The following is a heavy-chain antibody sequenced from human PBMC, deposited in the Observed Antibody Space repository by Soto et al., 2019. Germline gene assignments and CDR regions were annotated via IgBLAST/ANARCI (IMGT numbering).Heavy chain of an antibody. D-gene: IGHD2-2*01. V-gene: IGHV3-23*01. CDR2: ISGSGGTT. J-gene: IGHJ5*02. Sequence: GGSLRLSCAASGFTFSSYAMSWVRQAPGKGLEWVSAISGSGGTTYYADSVKGRFTISRDNSKNTLFLQMNSLRAEDTAVYYCWGVVVVSAATKDWFAPWAQGTLVPVSA. CDR1: GFTFSSYA. CDR3: WGVVVVSAATKDWFAP.